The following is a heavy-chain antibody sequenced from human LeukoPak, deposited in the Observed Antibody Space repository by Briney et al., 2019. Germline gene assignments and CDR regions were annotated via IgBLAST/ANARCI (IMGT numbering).Heavy chain of an antibody. CDR1: GFSFSGYW. D-gene: IGHD3-10*01. Sequence: GGSLRLSCAASGFSFSGYWMSWARQAPGKGLEWVANIKQDGSVTQYVDSVKGRFTISRDNAKNSLYLQMNSLRVEDTAVYYCAKVAKYYYGSETYYFFEHWGQGTPVTASS. CDR2: IKQDGSVT. J-gene: IGHJ4*02. V-gene: IGHV3-7*01. CDR3: AKVAKYYYGSETYYFFEH.